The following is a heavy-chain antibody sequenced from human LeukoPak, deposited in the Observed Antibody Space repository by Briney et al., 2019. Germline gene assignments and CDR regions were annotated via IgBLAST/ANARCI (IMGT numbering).Heavy chain of an antibody. Sequence: SQTLSLTCTVSGGSISSGDYYWSWVRQPPGTGLEWIGYIYYSGSTYYNPSLKSRVTISVDTSKNQFSLKLSSVTAADTAVYYCASSGYSYDKFDYWGQGTLVTVFS. J-gene: IGHJ4*02. D-gene: IGHD5-18*01. CDR2: IYYSGST. CDR3: ASSGYSYDKFDY. CDR1: GGSISSGDYY. V-gene: IGHV4-30-4*01.